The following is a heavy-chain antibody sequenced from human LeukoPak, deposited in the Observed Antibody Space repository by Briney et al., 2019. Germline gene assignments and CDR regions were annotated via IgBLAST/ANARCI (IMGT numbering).Heavy chain of an antibody. CDR2: TIPFFGTR. CDR3: VRDRRGSRGWYYFDY. Sequence: GASVKVSCTTSGDTFKNYGISWVRQAPGQGLEWMGGTIPFFGTRNYAHKFQDRLTISTDESTNTAYMELSSLSSEDTGVYYCVRDRRGSRGWYYFDYWGQGTLVTVSS. V-gene: IGHV1-69*05. CDR1: GDTFKNYG. J-gene: IGHJ4*02. D-gene: IGHD6-19*01.